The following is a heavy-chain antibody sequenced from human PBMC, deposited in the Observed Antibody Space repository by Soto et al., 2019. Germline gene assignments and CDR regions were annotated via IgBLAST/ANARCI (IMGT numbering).Heavy chain of an antibody. CDR2: IYYSGST. D-gene: IGHD6-13*01. CDR1: GGSISSYY. J-gene: IGHJ6*02. CDR3: ARDPTSSSWDSRYNHYPIDV. Sequence: SETLSLTCTVSGGSISSYYWSWIRQPPGKGLEWIGYIYYSGSTNYNPSLKSRVTISVDTSKNQFSLKLSSVTAADTAVYYCARDPTSSSWDSRYNHYPIDVWGQGTTVT. V-gene: IGHV4-59*01.